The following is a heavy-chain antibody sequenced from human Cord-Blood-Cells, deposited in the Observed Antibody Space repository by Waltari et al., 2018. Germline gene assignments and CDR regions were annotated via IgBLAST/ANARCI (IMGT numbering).Heavy chain of an antibody. CDR2: INPNSGGT. J-gene: IGHJ4*02. V-gene: IGHV1-2*02. CDR1: GCTFTGYS. D-gene: IGHD6-19*01. CDR3: AAYSSGWYGLY. Sequence: QVQLVQSGAEVKKPGASVKVSCTASGCTFTGYSLQRVRQDPGQGLEWMGWINPNSGGTNYAQKFQGRVTMTRDTSISTAYMELSRLRSDDTAVYYCAAYSSGWYGLYWGQGTLVTVSS.